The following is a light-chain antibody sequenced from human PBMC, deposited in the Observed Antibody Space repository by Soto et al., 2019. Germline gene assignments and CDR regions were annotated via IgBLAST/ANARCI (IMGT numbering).Light chain of an antibody. V-gene: IGKV3-20*01. CDR2: GTS. CDR3: QHYLT. J-gene: IGKJ1*01. Sequence: VELTQSPGTLSLSPGERATLSCRASQRVSSDHFAWYQQKSGQPPRLLIYGTSIRATGTPDRFSGSGSGTEFTLNISRLEPEDFSVYFCQHYLTFGQGTKVDIK. CDR1: QRVSSDH.